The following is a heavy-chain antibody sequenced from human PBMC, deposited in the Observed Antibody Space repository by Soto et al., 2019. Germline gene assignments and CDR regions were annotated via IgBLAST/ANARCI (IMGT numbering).Heavy chain of an antibody. V-gene: IGHV3-23*01. CDR1: GFTFNFYA. D-gene: IGHD5-12*01. CDR2: ISDSGYST. Sequence: GGSLRLSCAASGFTFNFYAVSWVRQAPGKGLEWVSGISDSGYSTYYADSVKGRFTVFRDNSKSTLWLQMNSLRGEDTAVYYCEIVKANVNYWGQGALVTVSS. J-gene: IGHJ4*02. CDR3: EIVKANVNY.